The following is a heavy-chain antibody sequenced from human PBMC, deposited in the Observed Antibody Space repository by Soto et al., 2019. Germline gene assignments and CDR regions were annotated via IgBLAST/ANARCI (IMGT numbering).Heavy chain of an antibody. D-gene: IGHD1-26*01. CDR1: GYSFTSLD. Sequence: QVQLVQSGAEVREPGASVKVSCKASGYSFTSLDINWVRQTAGQGLEWMGWMQPSTGRTGYAQKFQGRVTMTRDTSINTVYMEXXXXXSDDTAFYYCARGVSAGVDYWGQGTLVTVSS. V-gene: IGHV1-8*01. CDR2: MQPSTGRT. J-gene: IGHJ4*02. CDR3: ARGVSAGVDY.